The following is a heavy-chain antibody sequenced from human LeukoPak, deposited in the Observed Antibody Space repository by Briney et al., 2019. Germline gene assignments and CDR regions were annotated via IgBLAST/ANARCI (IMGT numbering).Heavy chain of an antibody. Sequence: PSETLSLTCTVSGGSISSSSYYWGWIRQPPGKGLEWIGSIYYSGSTYYNPSLKSRVTISVDTSKNQFSLKLSSVTDADTAVYYCARHGGYCSGGTCYDYWARGPLVTVSS. CDR2: IYYSGST. V-gene: IGHV4-39*01. CDR1: GGSISSSSYY. J-gene: IGHJ4*02. D-gene: IGHD2-15*01. CDR3: ARHGGYCSGGTCYDY.